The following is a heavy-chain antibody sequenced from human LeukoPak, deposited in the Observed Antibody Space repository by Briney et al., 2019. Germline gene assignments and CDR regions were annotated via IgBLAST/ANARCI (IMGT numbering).Heavy chain of an antibody. V-gene: IGHV3-30*04. J-gene: IGHJ4*02. CDR1: GFTFSSYA. D-gene: IGHD6-19*01. CDR2: ISYDGSNK. CDR3: AIHSSGWYFDY. Sequence: GGSLRLSCAASGFTFSSYAMHWVRQAPGKGLEWVAVISYDGSNKYYADSVKGRFTISRDNSKNTLYLQMNSLRAEDTAVYYCAIHSSGWYFDYWGQGTLVTVSS.